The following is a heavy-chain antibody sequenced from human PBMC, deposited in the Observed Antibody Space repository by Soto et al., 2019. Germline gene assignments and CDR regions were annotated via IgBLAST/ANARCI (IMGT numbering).Heavy chain of an antibody. J-gene: IGHJ4*01. D-gene: IGHD3-22*01. CDR2: IYHSGST. V-gene: IGHV4-30-2*01. CDR1: GGSISSGGYS. Sequence: SETLSLTCAVSGGSISSGGYSWSWIRQPPGKGLEWIGYIYHSGSTYYNPSLKSRVTISVDRSKNQFSLKLSSVTAADTAVYYCAIYQSSGYYPYFDYRAQRTPVPVSS. CDR3: AIYQSSGYYPYFDY.